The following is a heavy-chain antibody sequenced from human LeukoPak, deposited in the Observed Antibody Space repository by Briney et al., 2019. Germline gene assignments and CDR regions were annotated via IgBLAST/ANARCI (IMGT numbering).Heavy chain of an antibody. V-gene: IGHV3-49*03. J-gene: IGHJ6*03. CDR2: IRSKAYGGTT. CDR3: TRATGVGPRYYYYYYMDV. D-gene: IGHD1-26*01. Sequence: PGGSLRLSCTASGFTFGDYAMSWFSQAPGKGLEWVGFIRSKAYGGTTEYAASVKGRFTISRDDSKSIAYLQMNSLKTEDTAVYYCTRATGVGPRYYYYYYMDVWGKGTTVTVSS. CDR1: GFTFGDYA.